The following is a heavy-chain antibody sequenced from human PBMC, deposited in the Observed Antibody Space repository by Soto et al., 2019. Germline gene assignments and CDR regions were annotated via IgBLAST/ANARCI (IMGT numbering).Heavy chain of an antibody. Sequence: QLQLQESGPGLVKPSETLSLTCTVSGGSISSSSYYWGWIRQPPGKGLEWIGSIYYSGSTYYNPSLKSRVTISVDTSKNQFSLKLSSVTAADTAVYYCAQWGYSSSSDYWGQGTLVTVSS. D-gene: IGHD6-13*01. CDR1: GGSISSSSYY. V-gene: IGHV4-39*01. CDR2: IYYSGST. J-gene: IGHJ4*02. CDR3: AQWGYSSSSDY.